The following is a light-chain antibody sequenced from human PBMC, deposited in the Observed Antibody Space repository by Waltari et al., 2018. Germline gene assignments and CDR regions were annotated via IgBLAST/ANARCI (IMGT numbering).Light chain of an antibody. CDR1: QSISRNY. J-gene: IGKJ5*01. CDR2: GAS. V-gene: IGKV3-20*01. CDR3: QQYGSSRIT. Sequence: EIVLTQSPGTLSLSPGERATLSCRASQSISRNYLAWYQQKPGQGPRLLIYGASSRATGIPDRVSGSGSGTDFTLTISRLEPEDFAVYYCQQYGSSRITFGQGTRLEIK.